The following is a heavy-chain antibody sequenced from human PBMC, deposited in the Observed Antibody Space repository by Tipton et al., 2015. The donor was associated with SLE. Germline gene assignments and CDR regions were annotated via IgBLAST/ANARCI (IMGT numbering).Heavy chain of an antibody. Sequence: TLSLTCTVSAGSISSYYWSWIRQPPGKGLEWIGDIYYSGSTNYNPSLKSRVTISIDTSKNHFSLKLSSVTAADTAVYYCASPMAGYWGQGTLVTVSS. CDR3: ASPMAGY. V-gene: IGHV4-59*12. J-gene: IGHJ4*02. CDR1: AGSISSYY. CDR2: IYYSGST. D-gene: IGHD5-24*01.